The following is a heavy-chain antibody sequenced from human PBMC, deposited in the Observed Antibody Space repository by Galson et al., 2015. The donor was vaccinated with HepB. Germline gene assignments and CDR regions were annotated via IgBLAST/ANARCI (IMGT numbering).Heavy chain of an antibody. V-gene: IGHV3-23*01. J-gene: IGHJ4*02. D-gene: IGHD5-24*01. CDR1: GFTLSSYA. CDR2: FFGGYRT. Sequence: SLRLSCAASGFTLSSYAMSWVRQAPGKGLETVSGFFGGYRTYYTESAKGRFIISTDNSKNEVYLQMNSLRDEDTAVYYCARDERRWLRENYCFDYWGQGTLVTVSS. CDR3: ARDERRWLRENYCFDY.